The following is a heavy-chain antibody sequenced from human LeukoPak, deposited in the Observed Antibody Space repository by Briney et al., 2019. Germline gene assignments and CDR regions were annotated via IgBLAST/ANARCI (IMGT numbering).Heavy chain of an antibody. Sequence: SETLSLTCTVSGGSISSYYWSWIRQPPGKGLEWIGYIYCSGSTNYNPSLKSRVTISVDTSKNQFSLKLSSVTAADTAVYYCARLYSSSSGFDYWGQGTLVTVSS. CDR3: ARLYSSSSGFDY. V-gene: IGHV4-59*01. D-gene: IGHD6-6*01. J-gene: IGHJ4*02. CDR2: IYCSGST. CDR1: GGSISSYY.